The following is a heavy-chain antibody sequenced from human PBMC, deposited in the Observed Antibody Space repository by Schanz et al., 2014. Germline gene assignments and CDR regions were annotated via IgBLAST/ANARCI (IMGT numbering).Heavy chain of an antibody. V-gene: IGHV3-30*02. CDR1: GFTFSSYS. Sequence: VQLVESGGGLVQPGGSLRLSCTASGFTFSSYSMNWVRQAPGKGLEWVAFVPFDGSQKFYADSVKGRFTISRDNSKNTLFLQMNSLRVEDSAIYYCAKDISDTSGKDDYWGQGTLVTVSS. CDR3: AKDISDTSGKDDY. CDR2: VPFDGSQK. J-gene: IGHJ4*02. D-gene: IGHD3-22*01.